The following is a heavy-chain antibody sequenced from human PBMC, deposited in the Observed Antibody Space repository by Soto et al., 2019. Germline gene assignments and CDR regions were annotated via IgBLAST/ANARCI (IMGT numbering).Heavy chain of an antibody. V-gene: IGHV1-8*01. CDR1: GYTFTSYD. CDR3: ARGLVRGVIMRVDAFDI. J-gene: IGHJ3*02. D-gene: IGHD3-10*01. Sequence: GASVKVSCKASGYTFTSYDINWVRQATGQGLEWMGWMNPNSGNTGYAQKFQGRVTMTRNTSISTAYMELSSLRSEDTAVYYCARGLVRGVIMRVDAFDIWGQGTMVTVSS. CDR2: MNPNSGNT.